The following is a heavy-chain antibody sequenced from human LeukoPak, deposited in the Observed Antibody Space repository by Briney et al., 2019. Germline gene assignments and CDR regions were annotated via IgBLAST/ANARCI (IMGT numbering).Heavy chain of an antibody. Sequence: GGSLRLSCAASGFTFSSYAMHWVRQAPGKGLEWVAVISYDGSNKYYADSVKGRFTISRDYSKNTLYLQMNSLRAEDTAVYYCARVGNYYGSGSYYKSFDYWGQGTLVTVSS. CDR1: GFTFSSYA. J-gene: IGHJ4*02. V-gene: IGHV3-30-3*01. CDR3: ARVGNYYGSGSYYKSFDY. CDR2: ISYDGSNK. D-gene: IGHD3-10*01.